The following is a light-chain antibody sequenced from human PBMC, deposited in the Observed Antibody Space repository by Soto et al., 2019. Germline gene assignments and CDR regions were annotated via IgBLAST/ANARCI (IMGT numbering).Light chain of an antibody. CDR3: TSYEGGNNG. Sequence: QSALTQPPSASGSPGQSVTISCTGTSSDVAGYNYVSWYQQHPGKVPKLMVYEVNKRPSGVPDRFSGSKSGNTASLTVSGLQAEDEADYYCTSYEGGNNGFGTGTKLTVL. J-gene: IGLJ1*01. CDR2: EVN. CDR1: SSDVAGYNY. V-gene: IGLV2-8*01.